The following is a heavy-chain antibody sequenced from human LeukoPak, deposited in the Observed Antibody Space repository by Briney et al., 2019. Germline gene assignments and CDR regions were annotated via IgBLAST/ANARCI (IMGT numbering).Heavy chain of an antibody. CDR1: GGSISSYY. D-gene: IGHD3-22*01. Sequence: SETLSLTCTVSGGSISSYYWSWIRQPAGKGPEWIGRIYTSGSTNYNPSFKSRVTMSVDTSKNQFSLKLSSVTAADTAVYYCARGLYYYDSSGYYMVRNYYGMDVWGQGTTVTVSS. V-gene: IGHV4-4*07. CDR2: IYTSGST. CDR3: ARGLYYYDSSGYYMVRNYYGMDV. J-gene: IGHJ6*02.